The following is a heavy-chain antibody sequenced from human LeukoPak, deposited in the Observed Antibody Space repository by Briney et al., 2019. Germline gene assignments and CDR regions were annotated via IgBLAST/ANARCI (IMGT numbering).Heavy chain of an antibody. Sequence: PGGSLRLSCAASGFTFDDYSIHWVRQAPGKGLEWVSLINKDGKFTYYADSVKGRFTIPRDNSRNSLYLQMNSLRTEDTALYYCAKEARGSSGTGFDYWGQGTLVTGSS. CDR3: AKEARGSSGTGFDY. V-gene: IGHV3-43*01. CDR2: INKDGKFT. CDR1: GFTFDDYS. D-gene: IGHD6-13*01. J-gene: IGHJ4*02.